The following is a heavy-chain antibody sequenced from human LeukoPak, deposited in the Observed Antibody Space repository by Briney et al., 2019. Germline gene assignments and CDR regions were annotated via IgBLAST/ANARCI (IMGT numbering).Heavy chain of an antibody. CDR3: ARGGRSYSSGWYYYYYMDV. V-gene: IGHV4-39*01. CDR2: IYYSGST. J-gene: IGHJ6*03. D-gene: IGHD6-19*01. CDR1: GGPISSSSYY. Sequence: PSETLSLTCTVSGGPISSSSYYWGWIRQPPGKGLEWIGSIYYSGSTYYNPSLKSRVTISVDTSKNQFSLKLSSVTAADTAVYYCARGGRSYSSGWYYYYYMDVWGKGTTVTVSS.